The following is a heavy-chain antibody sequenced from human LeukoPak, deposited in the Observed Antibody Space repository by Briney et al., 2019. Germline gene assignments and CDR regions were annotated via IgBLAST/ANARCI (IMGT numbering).Heavy chain of an antibody. Sequence: PSETLSLTCTVSGGSISSYYWSWIRQPPGKGLEWIGYIYYSGSTNYNPSLKSRVTISVDTSKNQFSLKLSSVTAADTAVYYCARTQYSYGYLYYFDYWGQGTLVTVSS. J-gene: IGHJ4*02. D-gene: IGHD5-18*01. CDR2: IYYSGST. CDR1: GGSISSYY. V-gene: IGHV4-59*08. CDR3: ARTQYSYGYLYYFDY.